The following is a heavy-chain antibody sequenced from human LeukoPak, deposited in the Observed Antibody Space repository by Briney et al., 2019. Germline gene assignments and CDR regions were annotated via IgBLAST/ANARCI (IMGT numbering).Heavy chain of an antibody. V-gene: IGHV3-33*06. CDR1: RFTFRNYG. Sequence: GGSLRLSCAASRFTFRNYGMHWVRQAPGKGLEWVAVIWYDGSDQQYGDSVKGRFTISRDNSKNTLYLQTNSLRAEDTAVYYCAKNSGSYCYAIWGQGTLVTVSS. J-gene: IGHJ4*02. CDR3: AKNSGSYCYAI. CDR2: IWYDGSDQ. D-gene: IGHD1-26*01.